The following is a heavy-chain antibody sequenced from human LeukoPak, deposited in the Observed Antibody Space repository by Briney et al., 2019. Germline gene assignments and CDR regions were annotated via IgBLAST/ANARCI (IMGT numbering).Heavy chain of an antibody. CDR3: ARDPRTIVGPSYWYFDR. J-gene: IGHJ2*01. CDR1: GAAVSSYY. CDR2: IYYSGST. D-gene: IGHD1-26*01. Sequence: PSETLSLTCTVSGAAVSSYYWSWIRQPPGKGLEWIGFIYYSGSTNYDPSLKSRVIISVDTSKNQFSLKLNSVTAADAAVYYCARDPRTIVGPSYWYFDRWGCGTLVTVSS. V-gene: IGHV4-59*02.